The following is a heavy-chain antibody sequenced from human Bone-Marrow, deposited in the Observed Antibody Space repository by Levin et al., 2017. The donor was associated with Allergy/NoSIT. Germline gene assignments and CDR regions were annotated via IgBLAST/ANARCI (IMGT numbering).Heavy chain of an antibody. D-gene: IGHD1-26*01. J-gene: IGHJ4*02. Sequence: PGSSLKISCAASGFTFSTDCCHWVRPAPGKGLEWVGFIWYPGSHTSSADSVPGRFTISRDKAKNTLYLQMTSLSADDQAVDYCARDGASGSYDGFDDGGQGTRVTVSS. CDR1: GFTFSTDC. CDR3: ARDGASGSYDGFDD. CDR2: IWYPGSHT. V-gene: IGHV3-33*01.